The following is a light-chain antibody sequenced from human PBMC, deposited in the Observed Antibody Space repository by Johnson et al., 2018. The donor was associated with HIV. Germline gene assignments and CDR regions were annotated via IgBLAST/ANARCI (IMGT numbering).Light chain of an antibody. CDR3: AAWDDSLNGSYV. Sequence: QSVLTQPPSVSAAPGQKVTISCSGSSSNIGNNYVSWYQQLPGTAPKLLIYDNNKRPSGIPDRISGSKSGTSASLAISGLQAEDEADYYCAAWDDSLNGSYVFGTGTKFTVL. V-gene: IGLV1-51*01. CDR2: DNN. CDR1: SSNIGNNY. J-gene: IGLJ1*01.